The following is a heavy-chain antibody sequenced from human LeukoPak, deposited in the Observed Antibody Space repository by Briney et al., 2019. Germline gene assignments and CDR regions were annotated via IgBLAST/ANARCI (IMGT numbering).Heavy chain of an antibody. J-gene: IGHJ4*02. Sequence: PGGSLRLSCAASGFTFSSYGMHWVRQAPGKGLEWVAFIRYDGSNKYYADSVKGRFTISRDNSKNTPYLQMNSLRAEDTAVYYCVKSPDDYGDLYFDYWGQGTLVTVSS. V-gene: IGHV3-30*02. D-gene: IGHD4-17*01. CDR3: VKSPDDYGDLYFDY. CDR2: IRYDGSNK. CDR1: GFTFSSYG.